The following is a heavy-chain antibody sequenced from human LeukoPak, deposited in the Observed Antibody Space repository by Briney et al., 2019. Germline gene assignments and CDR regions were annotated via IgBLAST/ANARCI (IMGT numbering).Heavy chain of an antibody. J-gene: IGHJ3*02. D-gene: IGHD3-22*01. V-gene: IGHV3-53*01. CDR1: GFTVSGNY. CDR3: ARDPTPYYYESSGYAFDI. CDR2: IFGDGNT. Sequence: GGSLRLSCAASGFTVSGNYMSWVRQAPGKGLEWVSVIFGDGNTYYADSVKGRFTISRDNSKNPLYLQMNSLRAEDTAVYYCARDPTPYYYESSGYAFDIWGQGTMVTVSS.